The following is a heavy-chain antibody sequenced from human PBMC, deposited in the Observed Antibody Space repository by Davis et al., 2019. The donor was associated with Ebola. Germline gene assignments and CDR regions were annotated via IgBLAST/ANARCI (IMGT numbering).Heavy chain of an antibody. J-gene: IGHJ6*03. CDR2: INHSGST. V-gene: IGHV4-34*01. CDR1: GGSFSGYY. D-gene: IGHD1-14*01. CDR3: GETTGYYYMDV. Sequence: PSETLSLTCAVYGGSFSGYYWSWIRQPPGKGLEWIGEINHSGSTNYNPSLKSRVTISVDTSKNQFSLKLSSVTAADTAVYYCGETTGYYYMDVWGKGTTVTVSS.